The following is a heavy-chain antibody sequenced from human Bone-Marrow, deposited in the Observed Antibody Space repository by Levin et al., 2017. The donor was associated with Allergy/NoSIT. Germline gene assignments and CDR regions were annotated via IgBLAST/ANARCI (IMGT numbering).Heavy chain of an antibody. CDR1: GFTFRHYG. Sequence: LSLTCAASGFTFRHYGMHWVRQAPGKGLEWVAIISYDGSSKYYADSVKGRFTISRDNVKNTLYLQMNSLRPEDTAVYYCAKDHEDVVILVAAYPDSWGQGTLVTVSS. CDR2: ISYDGSSK. CDR3: AKDHEDVVILVAAYPDS. D-gene: IGHD2-8*01. V-gene: IGHV3-30*18. J-gene: IGHJ4*02.